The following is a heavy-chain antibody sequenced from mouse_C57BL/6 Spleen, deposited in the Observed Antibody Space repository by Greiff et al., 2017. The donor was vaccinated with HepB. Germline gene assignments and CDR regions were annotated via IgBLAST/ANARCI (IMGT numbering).Heavy chain of an antibody. CDR3: ARRGIYCDYDDY. Sequence: QVQLQQPGAELVRPGSSVKLSCKASGYTFTSYWMDWVKQRPGQGLEWIGNIYPSDSETHYNQKFKDKATLTVDKSSSTAYMQLSSLTSEDSAVYYCARRGIYCDYDDYWGQGTTLTVSS. CDR2: IYPSDSET. V-gene: IGHV1-61*01. D-gene: IGHD2-4*01. CDR1: GYTFTSYW. J-gene: IGHJ2*01.